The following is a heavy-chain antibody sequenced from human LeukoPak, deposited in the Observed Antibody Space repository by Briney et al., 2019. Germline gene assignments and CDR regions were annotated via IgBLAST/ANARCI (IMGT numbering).Heavy chain of an antibody. J-gene: IGHJ4*02. CDR3: ASGIQLWSRGWD. CDR2: IYYSGST. CDR1: GGSISSYY. Sequence: SETLSLTCTVSGGSISSYYWSWIRQPPGKGLEWIGYIYYSGSTNYNPSLKSRVTISVDTSKNQFSLKLSSVTAADTAVYYCASGIQLWSRGWDWGQGTLVTVSS. V-gene: IGHV4-59*08. D-gene: IGHD5-18*01.